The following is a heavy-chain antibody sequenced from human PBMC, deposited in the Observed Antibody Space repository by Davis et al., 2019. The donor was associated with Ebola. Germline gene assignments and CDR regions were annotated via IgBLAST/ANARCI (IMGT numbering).Heavy chain of an antibody. CDR3: ARGGALRWNDHGWFDP. D-gene: IGHD1-1*01. V-gene: IGHV1-46*01. CDR2: INPNSGST. CDR1: GYTFTGYY. J-gene: IGHJ5*02. Sequence: ASVKVSCKASGYTFTGYYMHWVRQAPGQGLEWMGWINPNSGSTSYAQKFQGRVTMTRDTSTSTVYMELSSLRSEDTAVYYCARGGALRWNDHGWFDPWGQGTLVTVSS.